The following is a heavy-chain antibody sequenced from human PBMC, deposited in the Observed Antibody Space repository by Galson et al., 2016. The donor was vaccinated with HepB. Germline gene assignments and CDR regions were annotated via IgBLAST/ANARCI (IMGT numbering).Heavy chain of an antibody. J-gene: IGHJ3*01. CDR1: GFLFSNYS. CDR3: ARDRGKYDHDAFYF. Sequence: SLRLSCAASGFLFSNYSMNWVRQAPGKGLEWVSSITSTGSYIYYADSVKGRFTISRDNAKNSLFLQMSSLRAEDTALYYCARDRGKYDHDAFYFGGQGTMATVSS. D-gene: IGHD1-1*01. CDR2: ITSTGSYI. V-gene: IGHV3-21*01.